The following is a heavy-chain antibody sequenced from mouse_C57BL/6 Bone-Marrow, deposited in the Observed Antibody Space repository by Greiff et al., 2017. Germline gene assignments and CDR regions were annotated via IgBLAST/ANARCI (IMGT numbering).Heavy chain of an antibody. CDR1: GFTFSDYG. CDR2: ISNLAYSI. V-gene: IGHV5-15*01. D-gene: IGHD4-1*01. Sequence: DVKLVESGGGLVQPGGSLKLSCAASGFTFSDYGMAWVRQAPRKGPEWVAFISNLAYSIYYADTVTGRFTISRENAKNTLYLEMSSLRSEDTAMYYCARHLTFVYYAMDYWGQGTSVTVSS. J-gene: IGHJ4*01. CDR3: ARHLTFVYYAMDY.